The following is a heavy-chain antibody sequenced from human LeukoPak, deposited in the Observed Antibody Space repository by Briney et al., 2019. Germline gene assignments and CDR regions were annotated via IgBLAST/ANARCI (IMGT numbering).Heavy chain of an antibody. D-gene: IGHD5-24*01. V-gene: IGHV3-30-3*01. CDR1: GFTFSSYA. J-gene: IGHJ4*02. Sequence: GRSLRLSCAASGFTFSSYAMHWVRQAPGKGLEWVAVISYDGSNKYYADSVKGRFTISRDSSKNTLYLQMNSLRAEDTAVYYCARGQEMATMNYWGQGTLVTVSS. CDR3: ARGQEMATMNY. CDR2: ISYDGSNK.